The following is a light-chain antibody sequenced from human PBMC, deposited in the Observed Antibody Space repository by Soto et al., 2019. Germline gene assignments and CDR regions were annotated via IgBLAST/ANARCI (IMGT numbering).Light chain of an antibody. CDR3: HVWDSTSDHYV. J-gene: IGLJ1*01. CDR2: DDT. Sequence: SYELTQPPSVSVAPGQTATITCGGNSIGTKSVHWYQQKPGQAPVLVVYDDTDRPSGISARFSGSNSGNTATLTINWVEAGDEAGYHCHVWDSTSDHYVFGSGTKLTVL. V-gene: IGLV3-21*02. CDR1: SIGTKS.